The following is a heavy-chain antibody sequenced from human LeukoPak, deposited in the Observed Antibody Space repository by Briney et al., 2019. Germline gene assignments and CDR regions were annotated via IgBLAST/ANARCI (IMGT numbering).Heavy chain of an antibody. Sequence: PGGSLRLSCAASGLTFSSYGMSWVRQAPGKGLEWVSSISGSGDNTYYADSVKGRFTISRDNSKNTLYLQMNSLRAADTAVYYCAKDPTHYRVWDDYDSTVLSYWGQGTLVTVSS. V-gene: IGHV3-23*01. CDR2: ISGSGDNT. CDR1: GLTFSSYG. J-gene: IGHJ4*02. CDR3: AKDPTHYRVWDDYDSTVLSY. D-gene: IGHD3-22*01.